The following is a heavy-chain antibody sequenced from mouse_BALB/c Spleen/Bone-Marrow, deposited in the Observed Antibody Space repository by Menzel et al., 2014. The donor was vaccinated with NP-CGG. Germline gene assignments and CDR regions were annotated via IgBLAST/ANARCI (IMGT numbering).Heavy chain of an antibody. CDR3: AIAYFGNYNYYFDY. CDR1: GFSLTSYG. J-gene: IGHJ2*01. CDR2: IWAGGST. D-gene: IGHD2-10*01. Sequence: VQVVESGPGLVSPSQSLSITCTVSGFSLTSYGVHWVRQPPGKGLGWLGIIWAGGSTNYNSALMSRLSISKDNSKSQVCLKMNSLQTDDTAMYFCAIAYFGNYNYYFDYWGQGTTLTVSS. V-gene: IGHV2-9*02.